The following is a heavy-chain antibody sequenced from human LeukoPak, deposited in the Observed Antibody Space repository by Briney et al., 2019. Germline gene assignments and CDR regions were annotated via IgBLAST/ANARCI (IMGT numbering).Heavy chain of an antibody. CDR2: IIDSVDNT. CDR1: GFTISSHA. D-gene: IGHD2-8*01. Sequence: GGSLRLSCATSGFTISSHAMNWVRQAPGKGLEWVSGIIDSVDNTHYADSVKGRFTISRDSPKSTLYLQMNSLRADDTAVYYCATYCASGKCADHWGQGTLVTASS. CDR3: ATYCASGKCADH. V-gene: IGHV3-23*01. J-gene: IGHJ4*02.